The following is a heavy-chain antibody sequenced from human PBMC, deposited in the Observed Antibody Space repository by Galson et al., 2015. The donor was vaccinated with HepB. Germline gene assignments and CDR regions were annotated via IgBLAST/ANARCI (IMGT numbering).Heavy chain of an antibody. CDR3: TRDRQPWGQLWSPFDY. J-gene: IGHJ4*02. D-gene: IGHD5-18*01. CDR2: IYHSGST. Sequence: ETLSLTCAVYGGSFSGYYWSWIRQPPGKGLEWIGEIYHSGSTYYNPSLKSRVTLSVDTSKNQFSLKLNSVTAADTAVYYCTRDRQPWGQLWSPFDYWGQGALVTVSS. V-gene: IGHV4-34*01. CDR1: GGSFSGYY.